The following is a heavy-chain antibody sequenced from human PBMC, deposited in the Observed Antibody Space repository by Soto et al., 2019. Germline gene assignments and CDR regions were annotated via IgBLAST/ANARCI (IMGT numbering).Heavy chain of an antibody. J-gene: IGHJ4*02. CDR1: GLSLSTSGVG. Sequence: QITLKESGPTLVKPTQTLTLTCTFSGLSLSTSGVGVGWIRQPPGKTLEWLALVYWDDDKRYRPSLKSRLTITKDTSKDQVVLTMTNTDPVDTATYFWAHIYFVGTTCMADHWGQGTLVIVSS. V-gene: IGHV2-5*02. CDR2: VYWDDDK. CDR3: AHIYFVGTTCMADH. D-gene: IGHD3-9*01.